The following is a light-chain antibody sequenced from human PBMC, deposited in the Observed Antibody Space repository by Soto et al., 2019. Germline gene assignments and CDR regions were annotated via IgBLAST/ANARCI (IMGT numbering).Light chain of an antibody. J-gene: IGKJ1*01. CDR3: QESYSPLWGT. CDR2: GAS. V-gene: IGKV1-39*01. CDR1: QSINTY. Sequence: DIQMTQSPSTLSASVRDRVTITCQTSQSINTYLNWYQQKTGKAPKLLIYGASSLQSGVPLRFSGSGSGTDFTLTISSLEPEDFATYYCQESYSPLWGTCGQGTKVEIK.